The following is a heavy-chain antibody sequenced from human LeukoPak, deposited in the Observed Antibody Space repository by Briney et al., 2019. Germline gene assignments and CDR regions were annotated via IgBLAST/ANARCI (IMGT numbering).Heavy chain of an antibody. CDR3: AREFIAAAGVGYMDV. J-gene: IGHJ6*03. CDR1: GGSISSSSYY. D-gene: IGHD6-13*01. Sequence: SETLSLTCTVSGGSISSSSYYWGWIRQPPGKGLEWIGSIYYSGSTYYNPSLKSRVTISVDTSKNQFSLKLSSVTAADTAVYYCAREFIAAAGVGYMDVWGKGTTVTVSS. V-gene: IGHV4-39*07. CDR2: IYYSGST.